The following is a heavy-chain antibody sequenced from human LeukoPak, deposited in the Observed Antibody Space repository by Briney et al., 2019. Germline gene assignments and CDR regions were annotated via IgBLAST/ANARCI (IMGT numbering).Heavy chain of an antibody. V-gene: IGHV3-23*01. CDR3: AKGVVAATNAAYYGMDV. D-gene: IGHD2-15*01. CDR1: GLNLSNYG. CDR2: ISGSGGGT. Sequence: GGSLRLSCAVHGLNLSNYGMSWVRQAPGKGLEWVAGISGSGGGTNYADSVRGRFTISRDNSKNTLYLQTNSLRPEDTAVYYCAKGVVAATNAAYYGMDVWGQGTTVTVSS. J-gene: IGHJ6*02.